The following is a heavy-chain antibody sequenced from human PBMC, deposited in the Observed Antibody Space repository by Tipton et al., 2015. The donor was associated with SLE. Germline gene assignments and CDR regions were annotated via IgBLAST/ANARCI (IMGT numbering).Heavy chain of an antibody. J-gene: IGHJ3*02. CDR3: ARPQRRGAYYDAFDI. V-gene: IGHV4-59*08. Sequence: TLSLTCTVSGGSITTHYWSWIRQPPGKGLEWIGYIYYSGNTNYNPSLKSRVTISVDTSKNQFSLKLSSVTAADTAVYYCARPQRRGAYYDAFDIWGQGTMVTVSS. CDR2: IYYSGNT. CDR1: GGSITTHY. D-gene: IGHD1-26*01.